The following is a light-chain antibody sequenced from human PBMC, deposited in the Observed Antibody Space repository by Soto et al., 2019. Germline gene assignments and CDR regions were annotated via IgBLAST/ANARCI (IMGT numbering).Light chain of an antibody. J-gene: IGKJ1*01. V-gene: IGKV3-15*01. Sequence: EIVMTQSPATLSVSPGERATLSCRASQSVSSNLAWYQQKPGQAPRLLIYGASTRATGIPARFSGSGSGTEFTLPISILQYEDFAVYYCQQYTNWPPWTFGQGTKVEIK. CDR1: QSVSSN. CDR2: GAS. CDR3: QQYTNWPPWT.